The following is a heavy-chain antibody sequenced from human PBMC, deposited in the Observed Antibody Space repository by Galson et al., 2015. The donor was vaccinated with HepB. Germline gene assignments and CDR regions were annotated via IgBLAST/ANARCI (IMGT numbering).Heavy chain of an antibody. V-gene: IGHV1-69*13. Sequence: QSGAEVKKPGASVKVSCKASGGTFSSYAISWVRQAPGQGLEWMGGIIPIFGTANYAQKFQGRVTITADESTSTAYMELSSLRSEDTAVYYCARADYSNYGGGARAHYYYYYMDVWGKGTTVTVSS. J-gene: IGHJ6*03. D-gene: IGHD4-11*01. CDR1: GGTFSSYA. CDR2: IIPIFGTA. CDR3: ARADYSNYGGGARAHYYYYYMDV.